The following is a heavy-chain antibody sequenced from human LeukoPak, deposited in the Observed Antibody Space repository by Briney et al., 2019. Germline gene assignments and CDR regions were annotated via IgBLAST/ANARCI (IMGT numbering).Heavy chain of an antibody. D-gene: IGHD5-24*01. CDR2: ISYSGST. CDR3: ARAHRDGYNHASYFDY. J-gene: IGHJ4*02. CDR1: GGSISNYY. V-gene: IGHV4-59*01. Sequence: SETLSLTCTVSGGSISNYYWSWIRQPPGKGLEWIGYISYSGSTNYNPSLRSRVTISVDTSKNQFSLKLSSVTAADTAVYYCARAHRDGYNHASYFDYWGQGTLVTVSS.